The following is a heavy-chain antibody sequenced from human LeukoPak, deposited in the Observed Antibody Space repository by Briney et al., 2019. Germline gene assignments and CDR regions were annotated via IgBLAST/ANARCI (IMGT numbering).Heavy chain of an antibody. D-gene: IGHD1-26*01. V-gene: IGHV3-66*01. CDR2: TYSGGNS. J-gene: IGHJ3*02. CDR3: AGGYGGRYWAVDI. CDR1: EFTVTTNY. Sequence: GGSLRLSCTATEFTVTTNYLSWVRQAPGKGLKWVSITYSGGNSNSADSVKRRFTITRDDSKNTMYLQMNSLRPEDTAIYYCAGGYGGRYWAVDIWGQGTMVTVFS.